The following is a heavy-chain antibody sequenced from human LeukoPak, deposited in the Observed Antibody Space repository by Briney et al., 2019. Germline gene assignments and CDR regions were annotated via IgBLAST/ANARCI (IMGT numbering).Heavy chain of an antibody. Sequence: GSLPLSCPASGFPFSSYAMSWVRRPPGKGLEWVSAISGSGGRTYYAASVKGRFTISRDNSKNTLYLQMNSLRAADMSVYSCASRAVRAATSAGYYFVYWGQGTLVTVSS. V-gene: IGHV3-23*01. CDR1: GFPFSSYA. J-gene: IGHJ4*02. CDR2: ISGSGGRT. D-gene: IGHD1-26*01. CDR3: ASRAVRAATSAGYYFVY.